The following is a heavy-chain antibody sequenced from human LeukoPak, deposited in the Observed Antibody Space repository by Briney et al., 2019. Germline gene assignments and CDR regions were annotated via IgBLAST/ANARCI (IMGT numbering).Heavy chain of an antibody. CDR3: AKTYCSSTSCSGYFQH. D-gene: IGHD2-2*01. V-gene: IGHV3-30*02. Sequence: PGGSLRLSCAESGFTFSSYGMHWVRQAPGKGLVWVAFIRYDGSNKYYADSVKGRFTISRDNSKNTLYLQMNSLRAEDTAVYYCAKTYCSSTSCSGYFQHWGQGTLATVSS. CDR2: IRYDGSNK. CDR1: GFTFSSYG. J-gene: IGHJ1*01.